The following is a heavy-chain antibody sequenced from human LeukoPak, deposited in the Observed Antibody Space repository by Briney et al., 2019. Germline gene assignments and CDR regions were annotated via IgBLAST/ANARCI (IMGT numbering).Heavy chain of an antibody. D-gene: IGHD1-26*01. CDR2: INEDGSTT. CDR3: VRDLGGRSGH. CDR1: GFTFSSYA. Sequence: GGSLRLSCAASGFTFSSYAMHWVRQAPGKGLVWVSRINEDGSTTNYADSVKGRSTIFRDNAKNTLYLQMNSLRAEDTAVYYCVRDLGGRSGHWGQGTLVTVSS. J-gene: IGHJ4*02. V-gene: IGHV3-74*01.